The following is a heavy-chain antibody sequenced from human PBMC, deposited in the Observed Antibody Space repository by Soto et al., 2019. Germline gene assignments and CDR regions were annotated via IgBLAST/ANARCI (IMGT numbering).Heavy chain of an antibody. CDR3: AGGWCSGGSCRDYFDY. CDR2: IIPILGIA. CDR1: GGTFSSYT. D-gene: IGHD2-15*01. J-gene: IGHJ4*02. V-gene: IGHV1-69*02. Sequence: QVQLVQSGAEVKKPGSSVKVSCKASGGTFSSYTISWVRQAPGQGLEWMGRIIPILGIANYAQKFQGRVTITXXKXTXXAYMELSSVRSEDTAVYYCAGGWCSGGSCRDYFDYWGQGTLVTVSS.